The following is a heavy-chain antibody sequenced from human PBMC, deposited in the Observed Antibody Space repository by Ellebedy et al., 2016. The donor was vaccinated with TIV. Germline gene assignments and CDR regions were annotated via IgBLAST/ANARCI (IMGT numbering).Heavy chain of an antibody. J-gene: IGHJ5*02. Sequence: ASVKVSCKASGGTFSSYAISWVRQAPGQGLEWMGGIIPIFGTANYAQKFQGRVTITADESTSTAYMELSSLRSDDTAVYYCARDVLTDSMVGWFDPWGQGTLVTVSS. CDR1: GGTFSSYA. V-gene: IGHV1-69*13. D-gene: IGHD3-22*01. CDR3: ARDVLTDSMVGWFDP. CDR2: IIPIFGTA.